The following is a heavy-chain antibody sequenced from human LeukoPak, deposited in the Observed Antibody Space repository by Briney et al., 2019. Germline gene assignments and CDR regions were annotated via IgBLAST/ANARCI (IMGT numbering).Heavy chain of an antibody. CDR2: IYYSGST. CDR3: ARDPRYSGSRLGAFDI. V-gene: IGHV4-61*01. D-gene: IGHD1-26*01. J-gene: IGHJ3*02. Sequence: PSETLSLTCTVSGYSISSGYYWSWIRQPPGKGLEWIGYIYYSGSTNYNPSLKSRVTISVDTSKNQFSLKLSSVTAADTAVYYCARDPRYSGSRLGAFDIWGQGTMVTVSS. CDR1: GYSISSGYY.